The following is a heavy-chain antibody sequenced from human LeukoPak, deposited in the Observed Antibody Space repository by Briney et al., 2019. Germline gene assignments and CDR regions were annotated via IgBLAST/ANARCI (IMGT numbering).Heavy chain of an antibody. V-gene: IGHV3-11*01. J-gene: IGHJ4*02. Sequence: GGSLRLSCAASGFTFNDYYMSWIRQAPGKGLEWVSYISSSGTTMYYADSVKGRFTISRDNAKNTLYLQMNSLRAEDTAVYYCATGAYTYYDFWSGYPYFDYWGQGTLVTVSS. CDR1: GFTFNDYY. D-gene: IGHD3-3*01. CDR2: ISSSGTTM. CDR3: ATGAYTYYDFWSGYPYFDY.